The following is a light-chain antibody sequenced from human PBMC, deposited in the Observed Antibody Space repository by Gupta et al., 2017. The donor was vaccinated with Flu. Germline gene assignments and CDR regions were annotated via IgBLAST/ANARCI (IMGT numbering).Light chain of an antibody. V-gene: IGKV1-39*01. Sequence: PSSLSASVGDRVTITCRASQSISIYLNWYHQKPGKAPNLLIYAASSLESGVPSRFSGSASGTDFTLTISMLQPEDFATYYCQQSYSTRFTFGHGTKVDFK. CDR2: AAS. CDR3: QQSYSTRFT. CDR1: QSISIY. J-gene: IGKJ3*01.